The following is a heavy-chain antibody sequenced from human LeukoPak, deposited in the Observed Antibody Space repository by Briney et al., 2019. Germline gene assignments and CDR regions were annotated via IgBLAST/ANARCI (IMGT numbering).Heavy chain of an antibody. Sequence: PGGSLRLSCVASGFTFSSYAMSWVRQAPGKGLEWVSVITGSASSTYYADSVRGRFTISRDNPKNTLYLQMDSLRGEDTAVYYCAKGPNAGSNYLFDNWGQGTLVTVSS. J-gene: IGHJ5*02. CDR2: ITGSASST. CDR3: AKGPNAGSNYLFDN. V-gene: IGHV3-23*01. D-gene: IGHD4-11*01. CDR1: GFTFSSYA.